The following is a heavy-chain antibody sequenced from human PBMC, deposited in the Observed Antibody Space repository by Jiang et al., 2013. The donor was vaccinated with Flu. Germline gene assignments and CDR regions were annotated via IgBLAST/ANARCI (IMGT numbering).Heavy chain of an antibody. J-gene: IGHJ5*02. CDR3: AEEAQSQPTITHWFDP. CDR1: GGTFSSYT. V-gene: IGHV1-69*02. D-gene: IGHD5-24*01. CDR2: IIPILGIA. Sequence: KASGGTFSSYTIQLGATGPLDKGFEWMGRIIPILGIANYAQKFQGRVTITADKSTSTAYMELSSLRSEDTAVYYCAEEAQSQPTITHWFDPWGQGTLVTVSS.